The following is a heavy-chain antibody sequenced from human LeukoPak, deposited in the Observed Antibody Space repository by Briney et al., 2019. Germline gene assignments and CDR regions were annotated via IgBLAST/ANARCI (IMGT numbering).Heavy chain of an antibody. CDR2: INPNSGGT. D-gene: IGHD4-17*01. Sequence: GASVKVSCKASGYTFTGYYMHWVRQAPGQGLEWMGWINPNSGGTNYAQKFQGRVTMTRDTSISTAYMELSRLRSDDTAVYYCAREKGVYGDYAHWFDPWGPGTLVTVSS. J-gene: IGHJ5*02. CDR3: AREKGVYGDYAHWFDP. CDR1: GYTFTGYY. V-gene: IGHV1-2*02.